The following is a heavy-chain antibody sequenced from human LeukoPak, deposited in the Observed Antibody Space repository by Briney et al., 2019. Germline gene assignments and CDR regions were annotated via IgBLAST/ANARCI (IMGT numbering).Heavy chain of an antibody. Sequence: ASVKVSCKASGYTFTGYYMHWVRRAPGQGLEWMGWINPNSGGTNYAQKFQGRVTMTRDTSISTAYMELSRLRSDDTAVYYCARERADSSGYHVDYWGQGTLVTVSS. V-gene: IGHV1-2*02. D-gene: IGHD3-22*01. CDR2: INPNSGGT. CDR1: GYTFTGYY. CDR3: ARERADSSGYHVDY. J-gene: IGHJ4*02.